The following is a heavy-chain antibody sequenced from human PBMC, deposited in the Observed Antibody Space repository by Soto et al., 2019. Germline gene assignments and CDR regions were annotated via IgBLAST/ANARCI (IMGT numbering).Heavy chain of an antibody. CDR1: GGSISSGGYY. Sequence: SETLSLTCTVSGGSISSGGYYWSWIRQHPGKGLEWIGYIYYSGSTYYNPSLKSRVTISVDTSKNQFSLKLSSVTAADTAVYYCARAIREYSYGYYFDYWGQGTLVTVSS. V-gene: IGHV4-31*03. J-gene: IGHJ4*02. D-gene: IGHD5-18*01. CDR3: ARAIREYSYGYYFDY. CDR2: IYYSGST.